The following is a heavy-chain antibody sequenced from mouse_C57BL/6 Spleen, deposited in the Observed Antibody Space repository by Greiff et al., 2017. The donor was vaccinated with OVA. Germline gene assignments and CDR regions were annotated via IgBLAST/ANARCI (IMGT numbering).Heavy chain of an antibody. CDR2: IYPGDGDT. CDR3: AILAGTDYFDY. Sequence: VQLQQSGAELVKPGASVKISCKASGYAFSSYWMNWVKQRPGKGLEWIGQIYPGDGDTNYNGKFKGKATLTADKSSSTAYMQLTSLTSEDSAVYFCAILAGTDYFDYWGQGTTLTVSS. J-gene: IGHJ2*01. V-gene: IGHV1-80*01. CDR1: GYAFSSYW. D-gene: IGHD4-1*01.